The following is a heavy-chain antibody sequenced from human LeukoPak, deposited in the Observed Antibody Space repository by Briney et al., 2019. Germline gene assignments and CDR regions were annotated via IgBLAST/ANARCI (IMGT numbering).Heavy chain of an antibody. V-gene: IGHV1-69*05. Sequence: SVKVSCKPSGGTFSSYAISWVRQAPGQGLEWMGRIIPIFGTANYAQKFQGRVTITTDESTSTAYMELSSLGSEDTAVYYCASSYAYPNSFDYWGQGTLVTVSS. D-gene: IGHD2-2*01. CDR1: GGTFSSYA. J-gene: IGHJ4*02. CDR2: IIPIFGTA. CDR3: ASSYAYPNSFDY.